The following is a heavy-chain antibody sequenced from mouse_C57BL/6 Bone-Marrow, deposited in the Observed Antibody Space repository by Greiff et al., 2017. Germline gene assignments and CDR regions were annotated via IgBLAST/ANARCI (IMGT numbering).Heavy chain of an antibody. CDR1: GYTFTSYW. D-gene: IGHD1-1*02. V-gene: IGHV1-61*01. J-gene: IGHJ2*01. CDR3: ARGVGWYFDY. CDR2: IYPSDSET. Sequence: VQLQQPGAELVRPGSSVKLSCKASGYTFTSYWMDWVKQRPGQGLEWIGNIYPSDSETHYNQKFKDKATLTVDKSSSTAYMQLSSLTSEASAVYYCARGVGWYFDYWGQGTTLTVSS.